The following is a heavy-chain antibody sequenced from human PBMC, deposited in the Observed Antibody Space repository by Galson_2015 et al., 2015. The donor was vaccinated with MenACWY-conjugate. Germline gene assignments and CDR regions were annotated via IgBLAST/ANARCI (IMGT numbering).Heavy chain of an antibody. CDR3: ARGGGGPYYSTGWCYADYLDPMDV. CDR2: ISDDGSNK. D-gene: IGHD6-19*01. Sequence: SLRLSCAASGFTFSSYAMHWVRQAPGKGLEWVAVISDDGSNKYYADSVRGRFTISRDNSKNTLYLQMNGLRAEDTAVFYCARGGGGPYYSTGWCYADYLDPMDVWGKGTTVTVSS. CDR1: GFTFSSYA. V-gene: IGHV3-30*01. J-gene: IGHJ6*03.